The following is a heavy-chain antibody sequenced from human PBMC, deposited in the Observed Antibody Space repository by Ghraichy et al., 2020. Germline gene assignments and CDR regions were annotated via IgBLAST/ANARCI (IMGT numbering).Heavy chain of an antibody. V-gene: IGHV1-58*01. Sequence: SVKVSCKGSGFTFSTSAVQWVRQARGQRLEWIGWIVVGSGHIKYAQKFEERVAISRDISTSTAYLELSRLTSEDTAMYYCAAERDNTSENYWGQGTLVTVSS. CDR2: IVVGSGHI. D-gene: IGHD1-14*01. CDR1: GFTFSTSA. J-gene: IGHJ4*02. CDR3: AAERDNTSENY.